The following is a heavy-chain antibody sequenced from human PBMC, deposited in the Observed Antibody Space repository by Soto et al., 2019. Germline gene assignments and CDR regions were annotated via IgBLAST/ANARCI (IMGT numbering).Heavy chain of an antibody. D-gene: IGHD3-10*01. Sequence: QVQLVQSGAEMKKPGASVKVSCQSSGGTFNTYAMNWVRQAPGQGPEWMGDISPRFGAANYAPKFQGRVTITADESTGTSYMQLRSFPSEDTALYFCAREVQVHTPAFVYWGQGTLVTVSS. V-gene: IGHV1-69*19. J-gene: IGHJ4*02. CDR3: AREVQVHTPAFVY. CDR1: GGTFNTYA. CDR2: ISPRFGAA.